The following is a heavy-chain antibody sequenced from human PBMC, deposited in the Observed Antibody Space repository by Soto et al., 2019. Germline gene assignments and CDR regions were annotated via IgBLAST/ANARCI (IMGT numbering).Heavy chain of an antibody. Sequence: PGGSLRLSCAACGFTFSSYAMHWVRQAPGKGLEWVAVISYDGSNKYYADSVKGRFTISRDNSKNTLYLQMNSLRAEDTAVYYCAREKDYGGGFDYWGQGTLVTVSS. V-gene: IGHV3-30-3*01. CDR3: AREKDYGGGFDY. D-gene: IGHD4-17*01. J-gene: IGHJ4*02. CDR2: ISYDGSNK. CDR1: GFTFSSYA.